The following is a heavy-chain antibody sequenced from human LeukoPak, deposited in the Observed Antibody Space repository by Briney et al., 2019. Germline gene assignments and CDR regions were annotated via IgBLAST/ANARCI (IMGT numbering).Heavy chain of an antibody. J-gene: IGHJ4*02. CDR1: GGSLSDHD. D-gene: IGHD3-22*01. CDR2: INHRGAT. Sequence: PSETLSLTCAVFGGSLSDHDWSWIRQPPGKGLGWIGEINHRGATNYNPSLKSRVTLSLDTSKDQVSLKLNSLTAADTAVYYCARGKGDLSMIVMIVTAVEFYFDSWGPGTLVTVSP. CDR3: ARGKGDLSMIVMIVTAVEFYFDS. V-gene: IGHV4-34*01.